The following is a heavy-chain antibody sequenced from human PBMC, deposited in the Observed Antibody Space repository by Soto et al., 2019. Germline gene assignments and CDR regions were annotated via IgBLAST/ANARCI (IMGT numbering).Heavy chain of an antibody. CDR3: ARLIPAMAYYYGMDV. CDR1: GYSFTSYW. J-gene: IGHJ6*02. D-gene: IGHD5-18*01. CDR2: IYPGDSDT. V-gene: IGHV5-51*01. Sequence: PGESLKTSCXGSGYSFTSYWIGWVRQMPGKGLEWIWIIYPGDSDTRYSPSFQGQVTIAADKSISTAYLQWSSLKASDTAMYHCARLIPAMAYYYGMDVWGQGTTVTVSS.